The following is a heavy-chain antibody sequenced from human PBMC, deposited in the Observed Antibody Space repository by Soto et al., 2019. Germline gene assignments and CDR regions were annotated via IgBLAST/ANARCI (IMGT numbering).Heavy chain of an antibody. J-gene: IGHJ4*02. V-gene: IGHV4-34*01. D-gene: IGHD4-17*01. Sequence: SETLSLTCAVYGGSFSGYYWSWIRQPPGKGLEWSREINHSGSTNYNPSLKSRVTISVDTSKNQFSLKLSSVTAADTAVYYCNYGDTHDYWGQGTLVTVS. CDR3: NYGDTHDY. CDR2: INHSGST. CDR1: GGSFSGYY.